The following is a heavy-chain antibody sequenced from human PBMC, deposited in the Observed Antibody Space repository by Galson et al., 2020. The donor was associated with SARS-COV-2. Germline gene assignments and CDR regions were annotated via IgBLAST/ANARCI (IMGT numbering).Heavy chain of an antibody. J-gene: IGHJ5*02. CDR3: AGYIVVVVAATRGSNWFDP. CDR1: GGSISSGGYY. V-gene: IGHV4-31*03. D-gene: IGHD2-15*01. Sequence: SETLSLTCTVSGGSISSGGYYWSWIRQHPGKGLEWIGYIYYSGSTYYNPSLKSRVTISVDTSKNQFSLKLSSVTAADTAVYYCAGYIVVVVAATRGSNWFDPWGQGTLVTVSS. CDR2: IYYSGST.